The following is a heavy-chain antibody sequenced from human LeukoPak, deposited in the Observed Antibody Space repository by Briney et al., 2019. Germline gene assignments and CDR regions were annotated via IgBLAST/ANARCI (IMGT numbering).Heavy chain of an antibody. CDR2: ISWNSVIL. Sequence: PGGSLRLSCAASGFTFHDYAMHWVRQAPGKGLEWVSGISWNSVILGYADSLKGRFTISRDNAKNSLYLQMNSLRAEDTALYYCAKDSVFREGYFDYWGQGTLVTVSS. CDR1: GFTFHDYA. J-gene: IGHJ4*02. CDR3: AKDSVFREGYFDY. V-gene: IGHV3-9*01.